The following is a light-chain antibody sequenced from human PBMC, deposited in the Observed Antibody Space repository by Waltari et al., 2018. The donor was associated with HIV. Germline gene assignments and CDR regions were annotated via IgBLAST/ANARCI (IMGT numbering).Light chain of an antibody. J-gene: IGKJ2*01. V-gene: IGKV3-15*01. Sequence: EIVMTQSPVTLSVSPGERATLSCRASQSVSSNLAWYQQKPGQAPRLLIYGASTRATGIPARFSGSGSGTEFTLTISSLQSEDFAVYYCQQYNNGPRTFGQGTKLEIK. CDR2: GAS. CDR3: QQYNNGPRT. CDR1: QSVSSN.